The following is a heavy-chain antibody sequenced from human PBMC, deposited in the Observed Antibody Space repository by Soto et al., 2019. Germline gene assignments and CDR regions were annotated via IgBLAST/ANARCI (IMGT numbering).Heavy chain of an antibody. J-gene: IGHJ4*02. V-gene: IGHV3-23*01. Sequence: GGSLRLSCAASGFTFSSYAMSWVRQAPGKGLEWVSAISGSGGSTYYADSVKGRFTISRDNSKNTLYLQMNSLRAEDTAVYYCAKDRYDGQTAMVFDYWGQGTLVTVSS. CDR2: ISGSGGST. CDR1: GFTFSSYA. D-gene: IGHD5-18*01. CDR3: AKDRYDGQTAMVFDY.